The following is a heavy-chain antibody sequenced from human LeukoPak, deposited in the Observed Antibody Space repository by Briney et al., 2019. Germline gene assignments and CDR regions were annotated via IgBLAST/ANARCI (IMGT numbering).Heavy chain of an antibody. D-gene: IGHD1-1*01. CDR2: INSDGSST. V-gene: IGHV3-74*01. Sequence: GSLRLSCAASGFSFSSYWMHWVCQGPGKGLVWVSGINSDGSSTSYADSVKGRFTISRDNAKNTLYLQMNSLRAEDTAVYYCTRDLENSWGQGTLVTVSS. CDR3: TRDLENS. CDR1: GFSFSSYW. J-gene: IGHJ4*02.